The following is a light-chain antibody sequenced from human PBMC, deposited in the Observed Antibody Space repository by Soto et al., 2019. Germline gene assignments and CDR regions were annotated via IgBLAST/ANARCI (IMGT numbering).Light chain of an antibody. V-gene: IGKV3-20*01. Sequence: EFVLTQSPGTLSLSPWERATLSCRASQSVTSTYLAWYQQKPGQAPRLLIYGASSRATGIPDRFSGSGSGTDFTLTISRLEPEDFAVYYCQQYGSSPPITFGHGTRLEIK. J-gene: IGKJ5*01. CDR2: GAS. CDR1: QSVTSTY. CDR3: QQYGSSPPIT.